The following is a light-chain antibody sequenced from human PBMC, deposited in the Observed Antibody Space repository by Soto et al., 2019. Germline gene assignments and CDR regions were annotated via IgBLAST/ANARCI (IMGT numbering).Light chain of an antibody. CDR3: SSYTGGSTYV. V-gene: IGLV2-14*01. CDR2: DVS. Sequence: QSALTQPASVSGSPGQSITISCTGTSSDIGGYKYVSWYQQHPGKAPKLMIYDVSNRPSGVSNRFSGSKSGNTATLTISGPXDEDEAEYYCSSYTGGSTYVFGTGTKLTVL. J-gene: IGLJ1*01. CDR1: SSDIGGYKY.